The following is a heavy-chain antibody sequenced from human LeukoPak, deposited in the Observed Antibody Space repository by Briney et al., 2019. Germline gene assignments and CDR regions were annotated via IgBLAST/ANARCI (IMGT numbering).Heavy chain of an antibody. CDR2: INHSGST. V-gene: IGHV4-34*01. CDR3: ARAPAATGTIDY. Sequence: PSETLSLTCAVSGGSFSGHYWTWIRQPPGKGLEWVGEINHSGSTNYNPSLKSRVAISVDTSKIEFSLKLRSVTAADTAVYYCARAPAATGTIDYWGQGTLVTVSS. D-gene: IGHD6-13*01. J-gene: IGHJ4*02. CDR1: GGSFSGHY.